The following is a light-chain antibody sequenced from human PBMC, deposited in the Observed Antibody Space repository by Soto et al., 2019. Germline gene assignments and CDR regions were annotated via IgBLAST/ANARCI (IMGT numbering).Light chain of an antibody. V-gene: IGKV4-1*01. CDR1: QSVLYSSDNKNY. Sequence: DIVMTQSPDSLAVSLGERATINCKSSQSVLYSSDNKNYLAWYQQKPGQPPKLLIYWASTRESGVPDRFSGSGSGTDFTLTISSRQAEDVAVYYCQQYYGNPITFGQGTRLEIK. J-gene: IGKJ5*01. CDR2: WAS. CDR3: QQYYGNPIT.